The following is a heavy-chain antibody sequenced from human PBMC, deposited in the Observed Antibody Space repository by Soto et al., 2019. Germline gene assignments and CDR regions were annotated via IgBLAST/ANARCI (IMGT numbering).Heavy chain of an antibody. CDR3: ARAKEVIVEVPAPPGHYYYYYRGV. CDR2: IYYSGST. J-gene: IGHJ6*03. CDR1: GGSISSGGYY. D-gene: IGHD2-2*01. V-gene: IGHV4-31*02. Sequence: PSETLSLTCTVSGGSISSGGYYWSWIRQHPGKGLEWIGYIYYSGSTYYNPSLKSRVTISVDTSKNQFSLKLSSVTAADTAVYNCARAKEVIVEVPAPPGHYYYYYRGVWGKGPTVTASS.